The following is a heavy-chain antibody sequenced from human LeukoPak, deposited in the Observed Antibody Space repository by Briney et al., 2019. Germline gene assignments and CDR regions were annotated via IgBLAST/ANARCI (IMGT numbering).Heavy chain of an antibody. J-gene: IGHJ4*02. CDR2: ISSSSSYI. V-gene: IGHV3-21*01. CDR1: GFTFSSYS. D-gene: IGHD5-18*01. CDR3: ARQLDIDVLDY. Sequence: GGSLRLSSAASGFTFSSYSMNWVRQAPGEGRERVSSISSSSSYIYYADSVKGRFTISRDNAKNSLYLQMSSLRAEDTAVYYCARQLDIDVLDYWGQGTLVTASS.